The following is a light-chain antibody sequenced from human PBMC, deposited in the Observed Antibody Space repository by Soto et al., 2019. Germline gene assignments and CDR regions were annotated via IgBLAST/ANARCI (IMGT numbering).Light chain of an antibody. CDR3: QHYNSYSEA. J-gene: IGKJ1*01. V-gene: IGKV1-5*03. CDR2: KAS. Sequence: DIQMTQSPSSLSASVGDRFTIRCQASQGIGRSLAWYQQKPGKAPKLLIYKASTLKSGVTSRFSGSGSGTEFTLTISSLQPDDFATYYCQHYNSYSEAFGQGTKVDIK. CDR1: QGIGRS.